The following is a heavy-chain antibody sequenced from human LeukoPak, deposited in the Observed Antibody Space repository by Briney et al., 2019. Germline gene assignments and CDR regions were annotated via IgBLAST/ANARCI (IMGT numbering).Heavy chain of an antibody. CDR3: AREKRLLTGYPAYYFDY. J-gene: IGHJ4*02. D-gene: IGHD3-9*01. CDR1: GFTVSSNY. V-gene: IGHV3-66*02. CDR2: IYSGGST. Sequence: PGGSLRLSCAASGFTVSSNYMSWVRQAPGKGLEWVSVIYSGGSTYYADSVKGRFTISRDNSRNTLYLQMNSLRAEDTAVYYCAREKRLLTGYPAYYFDYWGQGTLVTVSS.